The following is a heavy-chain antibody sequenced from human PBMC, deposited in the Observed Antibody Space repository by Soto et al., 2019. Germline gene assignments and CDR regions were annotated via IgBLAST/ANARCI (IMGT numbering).Heavy chain of an antibody. CDR1: GCSISSGGYS. J-gene: IGHJ5*02. CDR2: IYHSGST. Sequence: PSETLSLTCAVSGCSISSGGYSWSWIRHPPGKGLEWIGYIYHSGSTYYNPSLKSRVTISVDRSKNQFSLKLTSVTAADTAVYYCARVPGPCGQGTLVTVSS. CDR3: ARVPGP. V-gene: IGHV4-30-2*01.